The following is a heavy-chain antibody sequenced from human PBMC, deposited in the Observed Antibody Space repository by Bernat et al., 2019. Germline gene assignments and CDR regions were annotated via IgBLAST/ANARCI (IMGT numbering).Heavy chain of an antibody. CDR1: GFTFSSYG. CDR2: IWYDGSNK. CDR3: ARDEGSSDWYTPYYYYYGMDV. Sequence: QVQLVESGGGVVQPGRSLRLSCAASGFTFSSYGMHWVRQAPGKGLEGVAVIWYDGSNKYYADSVKGRFTISRDNPKNTLYLQMNSLRAENTAVYYCARDEGSSDWYTPYYYYYGMDVWGQGTTVTVSS. D-gene: IGHD6-19*01. V-gene: IGHV3-33*01. J-gene: IGHJ6*02.